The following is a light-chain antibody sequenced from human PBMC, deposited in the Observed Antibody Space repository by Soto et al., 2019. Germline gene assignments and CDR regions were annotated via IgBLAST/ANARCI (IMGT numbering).Light chain of an antibody. CDR3: QQYGGSPLYT. V-gene: IGKV3-20*01. CDR2: GAS. J-gene: IGKJ2*01. Sequence: EIVLTQSPGTLSLSXGDXATLSCRXSQSVSSSDLAWYQQKPGQAPRLLIYGASTRATGIPDRFSGSGSGTDFTLTISRLEPEDFAVYYCQQYGGSPLYTFGQGTKLEIK. CDR1: QSVSSSD.